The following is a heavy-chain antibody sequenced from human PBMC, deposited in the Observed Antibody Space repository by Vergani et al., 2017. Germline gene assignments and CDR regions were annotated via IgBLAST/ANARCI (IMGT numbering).Heavy chain of an antibody. D-gene: IGHD2-2*02. Sequence: QLQLQESGSGLVKPSQTLSLTCAVSGGSISSGGYSWSWIRQPPGKGLEWIGYIYHSGSTYYNPSLKSRVTISVDRSKNQFSLKLSSVTAADTAVYYCARGXCSSTSCYIMGYNWFDPWGQGTLVTVSS. CDR1: GGSISSGGYS. V-gene: IGHV4-30-2*01. J-gene: IGHJ5*02. CDR3: ARGXCSSTSCYIMGYNWFDP. CDR2: IYHSGST.